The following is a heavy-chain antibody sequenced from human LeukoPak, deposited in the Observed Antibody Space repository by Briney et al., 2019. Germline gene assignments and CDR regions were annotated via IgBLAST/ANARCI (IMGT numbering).Heavy chain of an antibody. J-gene: IGHJ4*02. V-gene: IGHV1-18*01. Sequence: GASVKVSCKASGYTFTSYGISWVRQAPGQGLEWMGWISAYRGNTNDAQKPQGRVTMTTDTSTSTAYMELRSLRSDDTAVYYCARDPARHYDSSGLPGYWGQGTLVTVSS. CDR3: ARDPARHYDSSGLPGY. CDR1: GYTFTSYG. D-gene: IGHD3-22*01. CDR2: ISAYRGNT.